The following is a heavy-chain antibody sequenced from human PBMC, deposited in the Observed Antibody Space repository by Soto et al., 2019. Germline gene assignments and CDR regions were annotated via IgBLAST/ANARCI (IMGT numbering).Heavy chain of an antibody. Sequence: SGPTLVNPTQTLTLTCTFSGFSLSTSGMCVSWIRQPPGKALEWLALIDWDDDKCYSTSLKARLTISKDTSKNQVVLTMTNMDPVDTATYYCARTYYDFWSGYSQPNYYYGMDVWGQGTTVTVSS. D-gene: IGHD3-3*01. CDR2: IDWDDDK. V-gene: IGHV2-70*01. J-gene: IGHJ6*02. CDR1: GFSLSTSGMC. CDR3: ARTYYDFWSGYSQPNYYYGMDV.